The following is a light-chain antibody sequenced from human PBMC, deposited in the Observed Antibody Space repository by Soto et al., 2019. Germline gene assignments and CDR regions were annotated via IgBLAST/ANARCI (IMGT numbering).Light chain of an antibody. CDR3: QQYGSSPQT. J-gene: IGKJ1*01. Sequence: EIVLTQSPGTLSLSPGERATLSCRASQSVSSSYLAGYQQKSGQAPRLLIYGASSRATGIPDRFSGSGSGTDFTLTISRLEPEDFAVYYCQQYGSSPQTFGQGTKVEIK. CDR1: QSVSSSY. CDR2: GAS. V-gene: IGKV3-20*01.